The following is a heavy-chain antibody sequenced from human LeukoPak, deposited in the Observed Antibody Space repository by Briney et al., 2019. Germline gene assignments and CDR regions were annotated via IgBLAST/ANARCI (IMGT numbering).Heavy chain of an antibody. CDR2: INHSGST. CDR3: ARGGTGGRFRPVYYYMDV. J-gene: IGHJ6*03. CDR1: GGSFSGYY. Sequence: ASETLSLTCAVYGGSFSGYYWSWIRQPPGKGLEWIGEINHSGSTNYNPSLKSRVTISVDTSKNQFSLKPSSVTAADTAVYYCARGGTGGRFRPVYYYMDVWGKGTTVTVSS. V-gene: IGHV4-34*01. D-gene: IGHD1/OR15-1a*01.